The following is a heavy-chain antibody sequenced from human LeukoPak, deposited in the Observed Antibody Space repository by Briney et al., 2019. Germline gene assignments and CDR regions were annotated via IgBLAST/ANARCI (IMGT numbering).Heavy chain of an antibody. CDR3: TSHSDTLTGYSFDY. J-gene: IGHJ4*02. CDR1: GFTVSSNF. D-gene: IGHD3-9*01. V-gene: IGHV3-53*01. CDR2: IHSGRST. Sequence: GESLRLSCAASGFTVSSNFMSWVRQAPGKGLEWVSVIHSGRSTYYADSVKGQFTISRDNSKNTVYLQMNSLKAEDTAVYYCTSHSDTLTGYSFDYWGQGTLVTVSS.